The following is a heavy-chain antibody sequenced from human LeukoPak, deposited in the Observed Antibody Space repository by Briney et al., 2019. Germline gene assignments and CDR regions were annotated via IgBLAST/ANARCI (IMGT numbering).Heavy chain of an antibody. CDR2: ISWDGGST. V-gene: IGHV3-43*01. CDR3: AKDMGIAAAGTYLDY. Sequence: GGSLRLSCAASGFTFDDHTMHWVRQAPGKGLEWVSLISWDGGSTYYADSVKGRFTISRDNSKNSLYLQMSSLRTEDTALYYCAKDMGIAAAGTYLDYWGQGTLVTVSS. J-gene: IGHJ4*02. CDR1: GFTFDDHT. D-gene: IGHD6-13*01.